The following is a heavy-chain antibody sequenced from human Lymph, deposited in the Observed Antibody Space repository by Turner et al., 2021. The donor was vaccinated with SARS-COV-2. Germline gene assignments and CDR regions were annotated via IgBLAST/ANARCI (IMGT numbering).Heavy chain of an antibody. CDR1: GFTFSSYG. CDR3: AKVRAIFGVVIGGMDV. CDR2: ISYDRSNK. Sequence: QVQLAESGGGVLQPGRSLRLSYPASGFTFSSYGMHWVRQAPGKGLEWVAFISYDRSNKYYADSVKGRFTISRDNTKKTLYLQMNSLRAEDTAVYYCAKVRAIFGVVIGGMDVWGQGTTVTVSS. V-gene: IGHV3-30*18. D-gene: IGHD3-3*01. J-gene: IGHJ6*02.